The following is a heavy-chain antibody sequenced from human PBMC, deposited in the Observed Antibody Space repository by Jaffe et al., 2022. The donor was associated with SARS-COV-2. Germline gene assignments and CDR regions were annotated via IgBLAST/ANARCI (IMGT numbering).Heavy chain of an antibody. D-gene: IGHD6-25*01. Sequence: EVQLVESGGGLIQPGGSLRLSCAASGFTVSSTYMSWVRQAPGKGLEWVSVIYKGGGTYYADSVKGRFTISRDNSQNILYLQMNSLRVEDTAVYYCARDSSGPATWGQGTLVTVSS. CDR3: ARDSSGPAT. J-gene: IGHJ5*02. V-gene: IGHV3-53*01. CDR2: IYKGGGT. CDR1: GFTVSSTY.